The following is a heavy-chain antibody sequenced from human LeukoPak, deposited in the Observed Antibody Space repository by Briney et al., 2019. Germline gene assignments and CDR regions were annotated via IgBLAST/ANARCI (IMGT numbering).Heavy chain of an antibody. V-gene: IGHV4-59*01. CDR1: GGSISSYY. D-gene: IGHD1/OR15-1a*01. CDR3: ARGTGGWYFDL. CDR2: IYYSGST. J-gene: IGHJ2*01. Sequence: SETLSLTCTVSGGSISSYYWSWIRQPPGKGLEWIGYIYYSGSTNYNPSLKSRVTISIDTSKNQFSLKLTSVTAADTAVYYCARGTGGWYFDLWGRGTLVTISS.